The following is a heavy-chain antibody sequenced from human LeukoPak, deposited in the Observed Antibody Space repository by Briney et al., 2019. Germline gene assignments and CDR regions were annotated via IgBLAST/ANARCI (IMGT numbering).Heavy chain of an antibody. J-gene: IGHJ3*02. CDR1: GFTFSSYA. V-gene: IGHV3-23*01. CDR2: ISGSGGST. D-gene: IGHD6-19*01. CDR3: AKDDTPGYSSGWHTDAFDI. Sequence: PGGSLRLSCAASGFTFSSYAMSWVRQAPGKGLEWLSAISGSGGSTYYADSVKGRFTISRDNSKNTLYLQMNSLRAEDTAVYYCAKDDTPGYSSGWHTDAFDIWGQGTMVTVSS.